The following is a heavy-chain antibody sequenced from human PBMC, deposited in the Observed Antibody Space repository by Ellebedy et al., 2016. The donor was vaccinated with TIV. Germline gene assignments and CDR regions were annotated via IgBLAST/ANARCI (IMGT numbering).Heavy chain of an antibody. CDR3: ARRGCCAPYYYYYYMDV. CDR2: INHSGST. J-gene: IGHJ6*03. V-gene: IGHV4-34*01. D-gene: IGHD4/OR15-4a*01. CDR1: GGSFSGYY. Sequence: SETLSLXXAVYGGSFSGYYWSWIRQPPGKGLEWIGEINHSGSTNYNPSLKSRVTISVDTSKNQFSLKLSSVTAADTAVYYCARRGCCAPYYYYYYMDVWGKGTTVTVSS.